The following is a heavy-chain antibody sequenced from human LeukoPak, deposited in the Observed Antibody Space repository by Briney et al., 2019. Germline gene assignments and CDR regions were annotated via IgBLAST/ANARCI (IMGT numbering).Heavy chain of an antibody. CDR2: MNPNNGKT. J-gene: IGHJ4*02. CDR1: GYTFTSYD. Sequence: ASVKVSCKASGYTFTSYDINWVRQATGQGLEWMGWMNPNNGKTGYAQKFRGRVTMTRNTSISTAYMELSSLRSEDTAVYYCARGGAAAGWDILFDYWGQGTLVTVSS. V-gene: IGHV1-8*01. D-gene: IGHD6-13*01. CDR3: ARGGAAAGWDILFDY.